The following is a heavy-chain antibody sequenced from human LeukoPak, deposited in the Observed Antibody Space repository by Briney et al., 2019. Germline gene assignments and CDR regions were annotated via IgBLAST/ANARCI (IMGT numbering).Heavy chain of an antibody. CDR1: GGSVSSGSYY. CDR2: IYYSGST. Sequence: SETLSLTCTVSGGSVSSGSYYWSWIRQPPGKGLEWIGHIYYSGSTNYNPSLKGRVTISVDTSKNQFSLRLNSVTAADTAVYYCARSRAFNSGAFDPWGQGSLVTVSS. D-gene: IGHD1-26*01. CDR3: ARSRAFNSGAFDP. V-gene: IGHV4-61*01. J-gene: IGHJ5*02.